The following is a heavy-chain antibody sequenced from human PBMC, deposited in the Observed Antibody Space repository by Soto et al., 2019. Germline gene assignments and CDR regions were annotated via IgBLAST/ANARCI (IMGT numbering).Heavy chain of an antibody. D-gene: IGHD3-10*01. V-gene: IGHV3-74*01. J-gene: IGHJ3*01. CDR1: GFTFSSYW. CDR3: ARSHYFDSGTYACDV. Sequence: EVQLVESGGGLVQPGGSLRLSCAASGFTFSSYWMHWVRQAPGKGLLWVSHINSGGSTTNYADSVKGRFAISRDNAKNTLYLQINSLRAEDTAVYYCARSHYFDSGTYACDVWGQGTLVTVSS. CDR2: INSGGSTT.